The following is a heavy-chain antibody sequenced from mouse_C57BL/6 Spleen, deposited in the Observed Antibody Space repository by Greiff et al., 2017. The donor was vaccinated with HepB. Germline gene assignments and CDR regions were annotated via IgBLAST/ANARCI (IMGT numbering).Heavy chain of an antibody. CDR3: TRDVVDYAMDY. CDR2: ISSGGDYI. V-gene: IGHV5-9-1*02. D-gene: IGHD1-1*01. CDR1: GFTFSSYA. Sequence: DVMLVESGEGLVKPGGSLKLSCAASGFTFSSYAMSWVRQTPEKRLEWVAYISSGGDYIYYADTVKGRFTISRDNARNTLYLQMSSLKSEDTAMYYCTRDVVDYAMDYWGQGTSVTVSS. J-gene: IGHJ4*01.